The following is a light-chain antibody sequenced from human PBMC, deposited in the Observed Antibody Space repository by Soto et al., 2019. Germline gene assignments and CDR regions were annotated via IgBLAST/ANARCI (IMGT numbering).Light chain of an antibody. J-gene: IGLJ1*01. CDR1: SSDLGAYNY. Sequence: QSVLTQPASVSGSHGQSITISCTGTSSDLGAYNYVSWYQQLPGKAPKLMIYEVSDRPSGVSSRFSGSKSDSTASLTISGLQTEDEADYYCSSYTSDSTLVFGTGTKVTVL. V-gene: IGLV2-14*01. CDR2: EVS. CDR3: SSYTSDSTLV.